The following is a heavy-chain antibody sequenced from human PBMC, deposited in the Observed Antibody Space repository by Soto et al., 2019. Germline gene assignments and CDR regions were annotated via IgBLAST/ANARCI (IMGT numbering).Heavy chain of an antibody. CDR3: ARGSIGIFGVVIDSNPKDYYYGMDV. CDR2: ISAYNGNT. V-gene: IGHV1-18*01. D-gene: IGHD3-3*02. Sequence: ASVKVSCKASGYTFTSYGISWVRQAPGQGLEWMGWISAYNGNTNYAQKLQGRVTMTADTSTSTAYMELRSLRSDDTAVYYCARGSIGIFGVVIDSNPKDYYYGMDVWGQGTPVTVSS. J-gene: IGHJ6*02. CDR1: GYTFTSYG.